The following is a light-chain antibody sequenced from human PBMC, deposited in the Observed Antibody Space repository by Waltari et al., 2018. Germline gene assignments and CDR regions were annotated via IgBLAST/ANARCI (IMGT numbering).Light chain of an antibody. CDR3: CSFSTTDTVV. CDR1: RRDVGGFED. Sequence: QSALTQPASVSGSPGQTTTIPCPGPRRDVGGFEDVSWYKQHPGQAPKLILYEVGNRPSGVSPRFSGSKSGNTASLTISGLQAEDEAKYFCCSFSTTDTVVFGGGTTVTVL. V-gene: IGLV2-14*03. CDR2: EVG. J-gene: IGLJ3*02.